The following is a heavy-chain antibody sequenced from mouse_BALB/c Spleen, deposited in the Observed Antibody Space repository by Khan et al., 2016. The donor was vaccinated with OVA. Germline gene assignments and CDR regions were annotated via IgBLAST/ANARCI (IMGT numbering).Heavy chain of an antibody. CDR2: IWGDGSS. Sequence: QVQLLQSGPGLVAPSQSLSITCTVSGFSLTGYGVNWVRQPPGKGLEWLGMIWGDGSSDYNSALKSRLCISKDNSKSQVFLKMNSLQTEDTARYYGARDYYGNYREAMDYWGQGTSVTVSS. CDR1: GFSLTGYG. D-gene: IGHD2-1*01. V-gene: IGHV2-6-7*01. J-gene: IGHJ4*01. CDR3: ARDYYGNYREAMDY.